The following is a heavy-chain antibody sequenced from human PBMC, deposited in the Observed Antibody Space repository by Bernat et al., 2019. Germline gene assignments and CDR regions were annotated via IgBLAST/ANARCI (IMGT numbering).Heavy chain of an antibody. J-gene: IGHJ6*02. CDR2: IYYSGGT. CDR1: GGSISSGSHY. Sequence: QLQLQESGPGLVKPSETLSLICTVSGGSISSGSHYWGWVRQPPGKGREWIGSIYYSGGTYYRPSLKSRATVSVETSKNQFSLKLKSVTDADTAVYYCARVFLSETYYYHGMDVWGQGTTVTVSS. CDR3: ARVFLSETYYYHGMDV. V-gene: IGHV4-39*01. D-gene: IGHD3-10*01.